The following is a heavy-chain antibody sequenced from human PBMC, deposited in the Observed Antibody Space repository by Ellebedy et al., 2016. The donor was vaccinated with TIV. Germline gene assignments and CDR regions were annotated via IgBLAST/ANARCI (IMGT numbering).Heavy chain of an antibody. J-gene: IGHJ4*02. D-gene: IGHD1-7*01. CDR3: ATAGNYRFDD. CDR2: INNDGTAT. CDR1: GFTFSSYG. Sequence: GESLKISXAASGFTFSSYGMHWVRQAPGKGLVWVSRINNDGTATTYADSVKGRFTISRDNTKNTLYLQMNSLRAEDTAVYYCATAGNYRFDDWGQGTLVTVSS. V-gene: IGHV3-74*01.